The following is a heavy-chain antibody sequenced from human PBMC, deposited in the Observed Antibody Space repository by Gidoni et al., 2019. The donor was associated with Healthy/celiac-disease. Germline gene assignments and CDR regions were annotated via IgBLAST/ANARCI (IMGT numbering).Heavy chain of an antibody. D-gene: IGHD3-3*01. V-gene: IGHV3-30*18. CDR2: ISYDGTNE. CDR1: GFPFSSYG. J-gene: IGHJ4*02. Sequence: QVQLVESGGGVVQPGRSLRLSCAASGFPFSSYGMHWVRQAPGKGLEWVAAISYDGTNEYYADSVKGRFTISRDNPKNTLYLQMNSLRAEDTAVYYCAKSSELRFSRLGFFDYWGQGTLVTVSS. CDR3: AKSSELRFSRLGFFDY.